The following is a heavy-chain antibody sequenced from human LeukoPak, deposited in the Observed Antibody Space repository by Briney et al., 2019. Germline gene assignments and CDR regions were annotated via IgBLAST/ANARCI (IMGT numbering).Heavy chain of an antibody. CDR3: AREGDIVVVPAAFFDY. Sequence: PGGSLRLSCAASGFTFSSYWMSWVRQAPGKGLEWVANIKQDGSEKYYVDSVKGRFTISRDNAKNSLYLQMNSLRAEDTAVYYCAREGDIVVVPAAFFDYWGQGALVTVSS. CDR2: IKQDGSEK. J-gene: IGHJ4*02. V-gene: IGHV3-7*01. D-gene: IGHD2-2*01. CDR1: GFTFSSYW.